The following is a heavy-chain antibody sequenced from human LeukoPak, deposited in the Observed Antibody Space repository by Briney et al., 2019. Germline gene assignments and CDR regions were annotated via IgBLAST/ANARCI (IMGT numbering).Heavy chain of an antibody. V-gene: IGHV3-30*18. D-gene: IGHD2-2*02. Sequence: PGGSLRLSCAAPGFTFSTYGMHWVRQAPGKGLEWVADISYDGSTKYYAASVKGGFTISRENSKNPLYLQMNSLRAEDTAVYYWAKAMADIVVVPAAIGGEENYWGQGTLVTVSS. CDR1: GFTFSTYG. CDR2: ISYDGSTK. J-gene: IGHJ4*02. CDR3: AKAMADIVVVPAAIGGEENY.